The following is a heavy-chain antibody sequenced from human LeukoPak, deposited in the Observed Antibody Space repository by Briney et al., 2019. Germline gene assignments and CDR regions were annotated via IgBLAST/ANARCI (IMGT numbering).Heavy chain of an antibody. V-gene: IGHV3-23*01. Sequence: GGSLRLSCVVSGITLSNYGMSWVRQAPGKGLEWVAGISDSGGTTNYADSVKGRFTVSRDNSKNTLKLQMNSLRAEDTAVYYCAKDPFYGSGTPRWFDPWGQGTLVTVSS. CDR1: GITLSNYG. D-gene: IGHD3-10*01. CDR2: ISDSGGTT. CDR3: AKDPFYGSGTPRWFDP. J-gene: IGHJ5*02.